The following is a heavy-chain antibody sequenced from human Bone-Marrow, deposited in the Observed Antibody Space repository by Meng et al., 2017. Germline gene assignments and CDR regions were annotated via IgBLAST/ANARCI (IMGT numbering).Heavy chain of an antibody. Sequence: GESLKISCAASGFTVSSNYMSWVRQAPGRGLEWVSVIYSGGSTYYADSVKGRFTISRHNSKNTLYLQMNSLRAEDTAVYYCARVRWDYDSSGYRRAFDIWGQGKMV. D-gene: IGHD3-22*01. J-gene: IGHJ3*02. V-gene: IGHV3-53*04. CDR1: GFTVSSNY. CDR3: ARVRWDYDSSGYRRAFDI. CDR2: IYSGGST.